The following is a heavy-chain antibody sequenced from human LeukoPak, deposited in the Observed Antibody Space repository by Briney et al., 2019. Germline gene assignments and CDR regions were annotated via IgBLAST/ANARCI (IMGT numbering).Heavy chain of an antibody. D-gene: IGHD3-10*01. CDR1: GFTFSSYA. J-gene: IGHJ4*02. CDR2: INGSGGST. CDR3: ANGPMVRGVIILNYFDY. V-gene: IGHV3-23*01. Sequence: PGGSLRLSCAASGFTFSSYAMSWVRQAPGKGLEWVSAINGSGGSTYYADSVKGRFTISRDNSKNTLYLQMNSLRAEDTAVYYCANGPMVRGVIILNYFDYWGQGTLVTVSS.